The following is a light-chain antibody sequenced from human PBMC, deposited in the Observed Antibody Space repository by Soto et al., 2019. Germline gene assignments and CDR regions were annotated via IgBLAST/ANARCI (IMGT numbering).Light chain of an antibody. CDR2: ATS. CDR1: QGISVW. V-gene: IGKV1-12*01. J-gene: IGKJ1*01. CDR3: QQGNSFPWT. Sequence: DTQMTQSPSSVSAALGDTVTITCRPSQGISVWLAWYQLRPGQAPKLLIYATSRVHGVPSRFAGRGSETDFTLTINNLQPEDSAIYYCQQGNSFPWTFGQGTKVDI.